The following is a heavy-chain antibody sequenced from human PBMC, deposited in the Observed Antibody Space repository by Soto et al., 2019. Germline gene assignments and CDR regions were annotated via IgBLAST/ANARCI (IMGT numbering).Heavy chain of an antibody. CDR1: GFTFSSYA. V-gene: IGHV3-23*01. D-gene: IGHD2-21*01. CDR3: ARSPKLWYYYMDV. Sequence: PGGSLRLSCAASGFTFSSYAMSWVRQAPGKGLEWVSAISGGTSSTYYADSVKGRFTISRDNAKNSLYLQMNSLRAEDTAVYYCARSPKLWYYYMDVWGKGTTVTVSS. CDR2: ISGGTSST. J-gene: IGHJ6*03.